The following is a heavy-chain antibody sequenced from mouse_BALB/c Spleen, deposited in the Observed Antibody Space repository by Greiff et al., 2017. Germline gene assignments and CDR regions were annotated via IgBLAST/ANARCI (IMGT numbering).Heavy chain of an antibody. Sequence: EVKVVESGGGLVKPGGSLKLSCAASGFTFSSYAMSWVRQTPEKRLEWVASISSGGSTYYPDSVKGRFTISRDNARNILYLQMSSLRSEDTAMYYCARPYDYDRAYYAMDYWGQGTSVTVSS. CDR3: ARPYDYDRAYYAMDY. J-gene: IGHJ4*01. D-gene: IGHD2-4*01. V-gene: IGHV5-6-5*01. CDR2: ISSGGST. CDR1: GFTFSSYA.